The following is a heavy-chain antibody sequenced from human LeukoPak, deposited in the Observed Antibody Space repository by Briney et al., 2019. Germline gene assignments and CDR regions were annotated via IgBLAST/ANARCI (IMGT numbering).Heavy chain of an antibody. D-gene: IGHD3-10*01. Sequence: PGGSLRLSCAASGFTFNWSWMNWVRQAPGKGLEWVANMDPNGSQKRYVDSVKGRFTIFKDNPGTSLYLEMNSLTADDTAIYYCAIWASGNYWGQGTLVTVSS. J-gene: IGHJ4*02. V-gene: IGHV3-7*01. CDR2: MDPNGSQK. CDR1: GFTFNWSW. CDR3: AIWASGNY.